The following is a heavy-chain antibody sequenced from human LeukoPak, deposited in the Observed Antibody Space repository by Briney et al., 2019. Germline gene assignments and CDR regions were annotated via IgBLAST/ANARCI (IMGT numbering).Heavy chain of an antibody. CDR3: VKAHRYFDWSIHFDY. CDR2: ISSNGGST. J-gene: IGHJ4*02. CDR1: GFTFSSYE. D-gene: IGHD3-9*01. Sequence: GGSLRLSCAASGFTFSSYEMNWVRQAPGKGLEYVSAISSNGGSTYYADSVKGRFTISRDNSKNTLYLQMSSLRAEDTAVYYCVKAHRYFDWSIHFDYWGQGTLVTVSS. V-gene: IGHV3-64D*06.